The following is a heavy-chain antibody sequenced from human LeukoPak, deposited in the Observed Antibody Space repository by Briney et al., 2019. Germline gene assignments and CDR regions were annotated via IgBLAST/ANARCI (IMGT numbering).Heavy chain of an antibody. CDR3: ARGATAAARPSYYYYYYMDV. CDR1: GYTFTSYG. D-gene: IGHD6-13*01. V-gene: IGHV1-18*01. Sequence: ASVKVSCKASGYTFTSYGISWVRQAPGQGLEWMGWISAYNGNTNYAQKLQGRVTMTTDTSTSTAYMELRSLRSDDTAVYYCARGATAAARPSYYYYYYMDVWGKGTTVTVSS. J-gene: IGHJ6*03. CDR2: ISAYNGNT.